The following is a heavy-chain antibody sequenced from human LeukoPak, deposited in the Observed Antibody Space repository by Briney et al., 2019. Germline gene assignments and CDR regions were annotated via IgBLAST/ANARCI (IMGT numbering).Heavy chain of an antibody. Sequence: SETLSLTCAVSAASISNYYGSWIRQAPGKGLEWIGYISTSGSTNYNLSLKSLVSISLDTSKNRFSLNLNFVTAANTPVYYCARPRSGYRYTFDYWGQGALVTVSS. V-gene: IGHV4-4*09. J-gene: IGHJ4*02. CDR3: ARPRSGYRYTFDY. D-gene: IGHD3-22*01. CDR2: ISTSGST. CDR1: AASISNYY.